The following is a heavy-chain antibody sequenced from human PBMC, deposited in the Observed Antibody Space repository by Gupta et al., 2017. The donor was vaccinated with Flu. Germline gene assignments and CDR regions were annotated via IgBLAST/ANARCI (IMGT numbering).Heavy chain of an antibody. D-gene: IGHD1-26*01. CDR1: GYTFTSYY. CDR2: INPSGGST. V-gene: IGHV1-46*01. Sequence: QVQLVQSGAEVKKPGASVKVSCKASGYTFTSYYMHWVRQAPGQGLEWMGIINPSGGSTSYAQKFQGRVTMTRDTSTSTVYMELSSLRSEDTAVYYCARGSLLVGATLGAGFDPWGQGTLVTVSS. CDR3: ARGSLLVGATLGAGFDP. J-gene: IGHJ5*02.